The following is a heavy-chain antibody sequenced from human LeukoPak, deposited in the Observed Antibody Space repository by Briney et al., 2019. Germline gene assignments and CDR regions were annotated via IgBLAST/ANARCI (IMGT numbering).Heavy chain of an antibody. Sequence: ASVTVSCKASGGTFSSYAISWVRQAPGQGLEWMGRIIPILGIATYAQRFQGRVTITADKSTSTAYMELSSLRSEDTAVYYCARERPDYVSGSYYTPLDYWGQGTLVTVSS. CDR3: ARERPDYVSGSYYTPLDY. J-gene: IGHJ4*02. V-gene: IGHV1-69*04. CDR1: GGTFSSYA. D-gene: IGHD3-10*01. CDR2: IIPILGIA.